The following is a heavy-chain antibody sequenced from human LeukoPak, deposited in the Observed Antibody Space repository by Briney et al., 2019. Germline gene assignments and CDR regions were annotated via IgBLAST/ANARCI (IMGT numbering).Heavy chain of an antibody. CDR2: ISSSSSYI. V-gene: IGHV3-21*04. J-gene: IGHJ6*02. CDR3: AKDQGRIAVPPGGMDV. CDR1: GFTFSSYS. Sequence: GGSLRLSCAASGFTFSSYSMNWVRQAPGKGLEWVSSISSSSSYIYYADSVKGRFTISRDNAKNSLYLQMNSLRAEDTALYYCAKDQGRIAVPPGGMDVWGQGTTVTVSS. D-gene: IGHD6-19*01.